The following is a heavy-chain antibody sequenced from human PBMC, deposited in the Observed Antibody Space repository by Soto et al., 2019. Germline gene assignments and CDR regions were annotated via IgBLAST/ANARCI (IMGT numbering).Heavy chain of an antibody. CDR3: ARWPGE. Sequence: QVQLQQWGAGLLKPSETLSLTCAVYGGSFSGYYWSWIRQPPGKGLEWIGEINHSGSTNYNPSLTSRVTISVDTSKNQFSLKLSSVTAAGPAVYYGARWPGEWGQGTLVTVSS. V-gene: IGHV4-34*01. D-gene: IGHD3-10*01. CDR2: INHSGST. J-gene: IGHJ4*02. CDR1: GGSFSGYY.